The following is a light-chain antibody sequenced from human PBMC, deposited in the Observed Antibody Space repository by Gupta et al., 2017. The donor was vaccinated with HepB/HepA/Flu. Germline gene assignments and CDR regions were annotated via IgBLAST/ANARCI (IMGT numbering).Light chain of an antibody. CDR2: GAS. J-gene: IGKJ1*01. CDR3: QQDNNWPRT. Sequence: EIVMTQSPATLSVSPGERATLSCRASQSVSSKLAWYQQKPGQAPRLLIYGASTTATGLPARFSGSGFGTEFTLTISIRHSEDFAVYYCQQDNNWPRTFGQGTKVEIK. V-gene: IGKV3-15*01. CDR1: QSVSSK.